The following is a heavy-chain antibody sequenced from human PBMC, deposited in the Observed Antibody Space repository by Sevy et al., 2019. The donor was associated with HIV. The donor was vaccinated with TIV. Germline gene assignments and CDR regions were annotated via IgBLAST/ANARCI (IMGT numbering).Heavy chain of an antibody. CDR2: ISWNSGSI. CDR3: AKGGYYYDSSGYLGEAFDI. Sequence: GGSLRLSCAASGFTFDDYAMHWVRQAPGKGLEWVSGISWNSGSIGYADSVKGRFTISRENAKNSLYLQMNSLRAEDTALYYCAKGGYYYDSSGYLGEAFDIWGQGTMVTVSS. CDR1: GFTFDDYA. D-gene: IGHD3-22*01. J-gene: IGHJ3*02. V-gene: IGHV3-9*01.